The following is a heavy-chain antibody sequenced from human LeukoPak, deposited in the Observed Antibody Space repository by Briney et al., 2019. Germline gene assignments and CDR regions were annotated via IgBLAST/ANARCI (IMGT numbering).Heavy chain of an antibody. CDR2: ISYDGSNK. J-gene: IGHJ5*02. CDR1: GFTFSSYA. D-gene: IGHD6-13*01. CDR3: ARGPTDPGRGNSWYLLDP. V-gene: IGHV3-30-3*01. Sequence: GGSLRLSCAASGFTFSSYAMHWVRQAPGKGLEWVAVISYDGSNKYYADSVKGRFTISRDNSKNTLYLQMNTLRAEDTAVYYCARGPTDPGRGNSWYLLDPWGQGTLVTVSS.